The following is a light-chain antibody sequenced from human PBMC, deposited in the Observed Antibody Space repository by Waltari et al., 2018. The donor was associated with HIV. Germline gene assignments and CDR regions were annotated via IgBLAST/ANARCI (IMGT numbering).Light chain of an antibody. Sequence: QLVLTQSPSASASLGASVKLTCTLSSGHSSYAIAWHQQQPEKGPRYLMKLNSDGSHSKGDGIPARFSGSSSGAERYLPISSLQSEDEADYYCQTWGTGIHVFGGGTKLTVL. J-gene: IGLJ3*02. CDR1: SGHSSYA. CDR2: LNSDGSH. CDR3: QTWGTGIHV. V-gene: IGLV4-69*01.